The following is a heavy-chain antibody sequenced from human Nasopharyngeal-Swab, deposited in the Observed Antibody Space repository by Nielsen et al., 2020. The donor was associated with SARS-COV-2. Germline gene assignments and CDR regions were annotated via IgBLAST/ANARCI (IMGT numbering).Heavy chain of an antibody. Sequence: GESLTLSCAASGFTFSSYWMHWVRQAPGKGLVWVSRINPDGSSTDYAGSVKGRFTISRDNAKNTLYLQMSSLRAEETAVYYCARSRSAMDVWGQGTTVTVSS. V-gene: IGHV3-74*01. CDR2: INPDGSST. CDR3: ARSRSAMDV. CDR1: GFTFSSYW. J-gene: IGHJ6*02.